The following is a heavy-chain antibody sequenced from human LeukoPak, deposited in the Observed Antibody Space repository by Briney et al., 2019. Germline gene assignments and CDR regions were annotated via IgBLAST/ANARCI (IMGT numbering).Heavy chain of an antibody. V-gene: IGHV3-20*01. J-gene: IGHJ6*03. Sequence: GGSLRLSCAASGSAFRNYAMSWVRQAPGKGLEWVSGINWNGGSTGYADSVKGRFTISRDNAKNSLYLQMNSLRAEDTALYHCARVGLCSSTSCYYYYMDVWGKGTTVTISS. CDR3: ARVGLCSSTSCYYYYMDV. CDR1: GSAFRNYA. D-gene: IGHD2-2*01. CDR2: INWNGGST.